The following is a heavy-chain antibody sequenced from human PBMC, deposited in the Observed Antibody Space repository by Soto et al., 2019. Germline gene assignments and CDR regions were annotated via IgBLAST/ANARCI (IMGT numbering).Heavy chain of an antibody. CDR2: IIPLFGTA. CDR1: GGTFSSYS. V-gene: IGHV1-69*06. Sequence: QVQLVQAGAEENKPGSSVNVSCKASGGTFSSYSISWVRQAPVQGLAWIGGIIPLFGTANYAQKFPGRVTMTADKPTSTAYMELSSLRSEDTAVYYCGTMVRVVISVWGQVTMVNAAS. CDR3: GTMVRVVISV. D-gene: IGHD3-10*01. J-gene: IGHJ4*02.